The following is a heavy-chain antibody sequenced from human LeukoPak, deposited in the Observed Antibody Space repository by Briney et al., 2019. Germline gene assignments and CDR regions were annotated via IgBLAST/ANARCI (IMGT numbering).Heavy chain of an antibody. D-gene: IGHD6-6*01. J-gene: IGHJ4*02. CDR2: ISNSGGST. CDR3: AKDSWKGAAHYYFDY. Sequence: PGGSLRLSCAASGFTFNNYAMNWARQAPGKGLEWVSAISNSGGSTNYADSVKGRFTISRDNSKNTLSLQMNSLRAEDTAVYYCAKDSWKGAAHYYFDYWGQGTLVTVSS. V-gene: IGHV3-23*01. CDR1: GFTFNNYA.